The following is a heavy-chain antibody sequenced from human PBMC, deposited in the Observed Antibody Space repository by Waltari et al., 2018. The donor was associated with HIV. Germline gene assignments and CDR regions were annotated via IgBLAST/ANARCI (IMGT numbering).Heavy chain of an antibody. CDR2: IYSGGST. J-gene: IGHJ4*02. CDR3: ARDSAGREDY. CDR1: GFTVSSNY. Sequence: EVQLVESGGGLVQPGGSLRLSCAASGFTVSSNYMSWVRQAPGKGLEGVSIIYSGGSTYYADSVKGRFTISRDNSKNTLYLQMNSLRVEDTAVYYCARDSAGREDYWGQGTLVTVSS. V-gene: IGHV3-66*01.